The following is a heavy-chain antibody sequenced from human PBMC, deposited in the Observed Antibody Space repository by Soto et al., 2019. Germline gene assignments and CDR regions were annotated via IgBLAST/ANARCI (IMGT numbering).Heavy chain of an antibody. CDR3: ARHDGFSSGWIFDY. V-gene: IGHV4-34*01. CDR2: INHSGNT. CDR1: GGSFSGYY. J-gene: IGHJ4*01. Sequence: PSETLSLTCAVYGGSFSGYYWTWIRQPPGTRLEWIGEINHSGNTNSNPSLKSRVTISVDTSNNQLSLKLRSVTAADTAVYYCARHDGFSSGWIFDYWGHGTLVTVSS. D-gene: IGHD6-19*01.